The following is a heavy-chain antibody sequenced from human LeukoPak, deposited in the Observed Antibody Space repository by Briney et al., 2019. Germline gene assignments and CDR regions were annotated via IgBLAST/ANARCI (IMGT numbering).Heavy chain of an antibody. Sequence: GGSLRLSCAASGFTFSTYGMHWVRQAPGKGLERVTVIWYDGSNKYYADSVKGRFTISRDNSKNTLYLQMNSLRAEDTAVYYCAKDLRSYYYDSSGDPSFYFDYWGQGTLVTVSS. CDR2: IWYDGSNK. V-gene: IGHV3-33*06. CDR1: GFTFSTYG. D-gene: IGHD3-22*01. CDR3: AKDLRSYYYDSSGDPSFYFDY. J-gene: IGHJ4*02.